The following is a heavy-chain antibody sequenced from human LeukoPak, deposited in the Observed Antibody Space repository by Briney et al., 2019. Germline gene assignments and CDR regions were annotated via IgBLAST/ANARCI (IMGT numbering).Heavy chain of an antibody. CDR3: ARADGYYDSSGYYAVFDY. V-gene: IGHV3-30-3*01. CDR2: ISYDGSNK. Sequence: QPGRSLRLSCAASGFTFSSYAMLWVRQAPGKGLEWVAVISYDGSNKYYADSVKGRFTISRDNSKNTLYLQMNSLRAEDTAVYDCARADGYYDSSGYYAVFDYWGQGTLVTVFS. J-gene: IGHJ4*02. CDR1: GFTFSSYA. D-gene: IGHD3-22*01.